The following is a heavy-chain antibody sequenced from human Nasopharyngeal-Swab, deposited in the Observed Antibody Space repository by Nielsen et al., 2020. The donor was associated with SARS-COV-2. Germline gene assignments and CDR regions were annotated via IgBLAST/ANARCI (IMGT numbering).Heavy chain of an antibody. V-gene: IGHV3-21*01. CDR1: GFIFCDYT. Sequence: GESLKISCAASGFIFCDYTINWVRQVPGKGLEWVSSISSSSRYIFYADSVRGRFTNSRDNAKKSVFLQMDRLRVGDTAVYYCARSLGAEVLAVEHYWGQGTPVTVSS. CDR2: ISSSSRYI. CDR3: ARSLGAEVLAVEHY. D-gene: IGHD3-10*01. J-gene: IGHJ4*02.